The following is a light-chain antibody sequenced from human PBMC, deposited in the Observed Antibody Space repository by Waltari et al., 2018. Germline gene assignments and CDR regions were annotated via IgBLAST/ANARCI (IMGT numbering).Light chain of an antibody. CDR1: SLRSYY. CDR3: TSRDSSGNHQ. J-gene: IGLJ2*01. Sequence: SSELTQDPAVSVALGQTVRITCQGDSLRSYYASWYQQKPGQAPVLVIYGKNNRPSGIPDRFSGSSSGNTASLTITGAQAEDEADYYCTSRDSSGNHQFGGGTKLTVL. CDR2: GKN. V-gene: IGLV3-19*01.